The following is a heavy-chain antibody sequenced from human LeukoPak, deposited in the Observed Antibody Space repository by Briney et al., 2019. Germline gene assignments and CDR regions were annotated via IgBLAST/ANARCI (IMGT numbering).Heavy chain of an antibody. CDR2: IYYSGST. D-gene: IGHD3-3*01. CDR3: ARRTTIFGVVSTRYYDY. Sequence: ASETLSLTCTVSGGSISSGGYYWSWIRQHPGKGLEWIGYIYYSGSTYYNPSLKSRVTISVDTSKNQFSLKLSSVTAADTAVYYCARRTTIFGVVSTRYYDYWGQGTLVTVSS. CDR1: GGSISSGGYY. V-gene: IGHV4-39*01. J-gene: IGHJ4*02.